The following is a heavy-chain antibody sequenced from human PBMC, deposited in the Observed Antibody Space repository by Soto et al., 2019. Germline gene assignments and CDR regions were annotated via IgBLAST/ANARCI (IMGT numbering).Heavy chain of an antibody. Sequence: GGSLRLSCAASGFTFSSYGMHWVRQAPGKGLEWVAVIWYDGSNKYYADSVKGRFTISRDNSKNTLYLQMNSLRAEDTAVYYCAREALGGYFDYWGQGTLVTVSS. CDR3: AREALGGYFDY. J-gene: IGHJ4*02. V-gene: IGHV3-33*01. D-gene: IGHD3-10*01. CDR1: GFTFSSYG. CDR2: IWYDGSNK.